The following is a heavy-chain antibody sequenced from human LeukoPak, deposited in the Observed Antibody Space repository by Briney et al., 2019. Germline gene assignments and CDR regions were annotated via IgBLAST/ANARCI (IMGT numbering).Heavy chain of an antibody. CDR2: TYYSVST. J-gene: IGHJ4*02. V-gene: IGHV4-30-4*01. D-gene: IGHD1-26*01. CDR3: ARGPGATLGRFDY. Sequence: SETLSLTCTVSGVSISSGDYYWSWIRQPPGKGLEWIGYTYYSVSTNYNPSLKSRVTISVDTSKNQFSLKLSSVTAADTAVYYCARGPGATLGRFDYWGQGTLVTVSS. CDR1: GVSISSGDYY.